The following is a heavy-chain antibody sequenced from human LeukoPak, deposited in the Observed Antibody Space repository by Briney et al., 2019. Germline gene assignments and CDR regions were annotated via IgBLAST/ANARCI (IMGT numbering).Heavy chain of an antibody. V-gene: IGHV4-61*02. D-gene: IGHD1-14*01. Sequence: SQTLSLTCTVSGGSISRGNYYWSWIRQPAGKGLDWIGRIYTSGSTNYNPSLKSRVTISVDTSKNQFSLKLSSVTAADTAVYYCARTTSHRYHAFDIWGQGTMVTVSS. CDR2: IYTSGST. CDR1: GGSISRGNYY. CDR3: ARTTSHRYHAFDI. J-gene: IGHJ3*02.